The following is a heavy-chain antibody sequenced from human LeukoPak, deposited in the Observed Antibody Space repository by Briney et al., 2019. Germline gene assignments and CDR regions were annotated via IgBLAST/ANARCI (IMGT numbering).Heavy chain of an antibody. V-gene: IGHV3-48*03. CDR3: AELGIMIGGV. J-gene: IGHJ6*04. D-gene: IGHD3-16*01. CDR2: ISSSGSTI. Sequence: PGGSLRLSCAASGFTFSSYEMNWVRQAPGKGLEWVSYISSSGSTIYYADSVKGRFTISRDKAKNSLYLQMNSLRAEDTAVYYCAELGIMIGGVWGKGTTVTISS. CDR1: GFTFSSYE.